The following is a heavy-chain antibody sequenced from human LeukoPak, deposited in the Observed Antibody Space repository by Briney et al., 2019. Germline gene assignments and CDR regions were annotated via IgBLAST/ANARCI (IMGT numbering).Heavy chain of an antibody. CDR2: IKTDGSTI. CDR3: ARVGQGEWFFDL. J-gene: IGHJ2*01. Sequence: PGGSLRLSCAASGFTFSDYYMSWIRQAPGKGLVWVSHIKTDGSTITYADSVKGRFTISRDNAMNTLYLQMDSLGAEDTAVYYCARVGQGEWFFDLWGRGTLVTVSS. V-gene: IGHV3-74*01. D-gene: IGHD1-26*01. CDR1: GFTFSDYY.